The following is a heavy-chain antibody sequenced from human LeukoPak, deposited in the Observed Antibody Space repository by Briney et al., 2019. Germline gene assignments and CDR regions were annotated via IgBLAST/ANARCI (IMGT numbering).Heavy chain of an antibody. D-gene: IGHD2-15*01. V-gene: IGHV1-8*01. J-gene: IGHJ6*03. Sequence: ASVKVSCKASGYTFTSYDINWVRQATGQGLEWMGWMNPNSGNTGYAQKFQGRVTMTRNTYISTAYMELSSLRSEDTAVYYCARGPKKSGPWPYYYYYMDVGGKGTTVTVSS. CDR1: GYTFTSYD. CDR3: ARGPKKSGPWPYYYYYMDV. CDR2: MNPNSGNT.